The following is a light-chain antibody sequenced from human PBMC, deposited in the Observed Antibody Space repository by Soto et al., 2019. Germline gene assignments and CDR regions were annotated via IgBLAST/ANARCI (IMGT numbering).Light chain of an antibody. CDR2: GAS. V-gene: IGKV3-15*01. CDR1: QSVSSN. Sequence: EIVMTQAPGTLSVSPGERATLSCRASQSVSSNLAWYQQKPCQAPRLLIYGASTRATGIPARFSGSRSGTEFTLNISSLQSEDFACYYCQQYNNWPRTFGQGTNVEIK. J-gene: IGKJ1*01. CDR3: QQYNNWPRT.